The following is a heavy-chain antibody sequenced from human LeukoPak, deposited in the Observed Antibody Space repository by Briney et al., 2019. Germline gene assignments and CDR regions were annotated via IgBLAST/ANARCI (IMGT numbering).Heavy chain of an antibody. V-gene: IGHV3-30*04. D-gene: IGHD2-15*01. J-gene: IGHJ4*02. CDR3: ARSRGQNDY. Sequence: GGSLRLSCAASGFAFSNYAMHWVRQAPGKGLEWVAVISYDGSNKYYADSVKGRFTISRDNSKNTLYLQMNSLRAEDTAVYYCARSRGQNDYWGQGTLVTVSS. CDR2: ISYDGSNK. CDR1: GFAFSNYA.